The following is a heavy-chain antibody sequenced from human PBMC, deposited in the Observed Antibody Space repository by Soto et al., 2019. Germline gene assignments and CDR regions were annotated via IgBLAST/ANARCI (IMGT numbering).Heavy chain of an antibody. CDR2: IGAYSGHT. D-gene: IGHD3-22*01. J-gene: IGHJ6*02. CDR3: AREDYYDSSGYLPVRYYFGMDV. Sequence: ASVKVSCKASGYNFTNSGISWVRQAAGQGLEWMGWIGAYSGHTKSAQKLQVRVTMTTDTSTSTAYMELRSLKSEDTAVYCCAREDYYDSSGYLPVRYYFGMDVWGQGTTVTVSS. V-gene: IGHV1-18*01. CDR1: GYNFTNSG.